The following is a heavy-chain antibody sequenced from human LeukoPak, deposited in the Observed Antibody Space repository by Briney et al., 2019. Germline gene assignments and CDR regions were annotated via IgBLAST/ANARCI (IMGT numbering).Heavy chain of an antibody. CDR2: IYHSGST. CDR1: GYSISSGYY. Sequence: SETLSLTCAISGYSISSGYYSGWIRQPPGKGLEWIGNIYHSGSTYYNPSLKGRVTISVDTSKNQFSLKLSSVTAADTAVYYCARETYNSLDYWGQGTLVTVSS. J-gene: IGHJ4*02. D-gene: IGHD5-24*01. V-gene: IGHV4-38-2*02. CDR3: ARETYNSLDY.